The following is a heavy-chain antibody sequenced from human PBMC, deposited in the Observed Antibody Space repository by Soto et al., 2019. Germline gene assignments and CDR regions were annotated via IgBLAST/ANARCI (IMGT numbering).Heavy chain of an antibody. D-gene: IGHD3-10*01. CDR3: ARDGYDGSGSPYPAY. CDR2: IYYLGST. V-gene: IGHV4-59*01. J-gene: IGHJ4*02. CDR1: GGSMSEYF. Sequence: SETLSLTCSVSGGSMSEYFLSWIRQSPGKGLEWIGYIYYLGSTDYNPSLKSRVTISVDTSKRQFSLRLTSVTAADTAVYYCARDGYDGSGSPYPAYWGPGTQVTVSS.